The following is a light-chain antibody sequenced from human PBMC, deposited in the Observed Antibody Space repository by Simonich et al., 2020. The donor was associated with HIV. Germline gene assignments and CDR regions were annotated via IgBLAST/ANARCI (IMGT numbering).Light chain of an antibody. Sequence: DIQMTQSPSSLSASLGKRVTITCRASQSISRYLNWYQQKPGKAPNLLIYTASTLQSGVPSRFSGDGSGTDFTLTITSLQPEDFATYYCQQSYVTLLTFGGGTKVEIK. CDR2: TAS. V-gene: IGKV1-39*01. J-gene: IGKJ4*01. CDR3: QQSYVTLLT. CDR1: QSISRY.